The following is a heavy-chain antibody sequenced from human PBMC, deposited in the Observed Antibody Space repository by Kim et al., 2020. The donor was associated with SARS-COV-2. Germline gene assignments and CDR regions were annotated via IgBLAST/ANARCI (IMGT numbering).Heavy chain of an antibody. CDR2: INHSGST. V-gene: IGHV4-34*01. CDR1: GGSFSGYY. Sequence: SETLSLTCAVYGGSFSGYYWSWIRQPPGRGLEWIGEINHSGSTNYNPSLKSRVTISVDTSKNQFSLKLSSVTAADTAVYYCARDPGYYYDSSGYYYDYWGQGTLVTVSS. CDR3: ARDPGYYYDSSGYYYDY. J-gene: IGHJ4*02. D-gene: IGHD3-22*01.